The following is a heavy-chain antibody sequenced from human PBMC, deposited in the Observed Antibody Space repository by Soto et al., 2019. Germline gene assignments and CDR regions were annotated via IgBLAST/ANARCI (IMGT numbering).Heavy chain of an antibody. V-gene: IGHV3-33*01. CDR1: GFIFSPYG. J-gene: IGHJ3*02. CDR2: IRNDGSDK. Sequence: GGSLSLSCAASGFIFSPYGIHWVRQAPGKGLEWVALIRNDGSDKHYAESVTGRFTISRDNSKNTVSLQMNSLRAEDTAIYFCARAPRMAPFDIWGQGTMVTVSS. CDR3: ARAPRMAPFDI.